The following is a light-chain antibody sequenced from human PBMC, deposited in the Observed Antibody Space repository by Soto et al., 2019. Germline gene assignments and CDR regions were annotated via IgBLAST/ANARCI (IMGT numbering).Light chain of an antibody. V-gene: IGKV1-39*01. Sequence: DIQMTQSPPSLSASVGDRVTITCRASQYVSSYLNWYQQKPGKAPKVLISAASSLQSGVPSRFSGSGSGTDFTLTISNLQPEDFATYYCQQSYSALWTFGQGTKVEIK. CDR1: QYVSSY. CDR2: AAS. J-gene: IGKJ1*01. CDR3: QQSYSALWT.